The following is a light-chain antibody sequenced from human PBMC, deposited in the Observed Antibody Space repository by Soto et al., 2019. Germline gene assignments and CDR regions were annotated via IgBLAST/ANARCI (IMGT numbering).Light chain of an antibody. CDR2: EGS. CDR3: CSYAGSSSVV. Sequence: QSALTQPASMSGSPGQSITISCTGTSRDIGTYTLVSWYQQYPGKAPKLIIYEGSKRPSGVSNRFSASKTGRTASLTISGLQPEDEADYYCCSYAGSSSVVFGGGTKLTVL. V-gene: IGLV2-23*01. J-gene: IGLJ2*01. CDR1: SRDIGTYTL.